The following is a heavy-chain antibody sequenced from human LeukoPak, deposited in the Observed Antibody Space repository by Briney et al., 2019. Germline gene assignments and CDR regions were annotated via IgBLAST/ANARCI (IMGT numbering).Heavy chain of an antibody. V-gene: IGHV1-8*03. Sequence: ASVKVSCKASGYTFTSYDINWVRQATGQGLEWMGWMNPNSGNTGYAQKFQGRVTITRNTSISTAYMELSSLRSDDTAVYYCARDTRYSSGSKDYWGQGTLVTVSS. CDR2: MNPNSGNT. D-gene: IGHD6-19*01. CDR3: ARDTRYSSGSKDY. J-gene: IGHJ4*02. CDR1: GYTFTSYD.